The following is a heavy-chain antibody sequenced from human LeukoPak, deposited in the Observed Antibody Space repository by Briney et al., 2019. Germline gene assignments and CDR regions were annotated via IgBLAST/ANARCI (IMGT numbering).Heavy chain of an antibody. D-gene: IGHD5-18*01. Sequence: ASVKVSCKASGGTFSSYAISWVRQAPGKGLEWMGGFDPEDGETIYAQKFQGRVTMTEDTSTDTAYMELSSLRSEDTAVYYCATAPAMVITYWGRGTLVTVSS. V-gene: IGHV1-24*01. CDR2: FDPEDGET. CDR3: ATAPAMVITY. CDR1: GGTFSSYA. J-gene: IGHJ4*02.